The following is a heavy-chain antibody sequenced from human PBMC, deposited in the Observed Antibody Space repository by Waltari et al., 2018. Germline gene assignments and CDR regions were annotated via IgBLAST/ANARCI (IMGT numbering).Heavy chain of an antibody. V-gene: IGHV4-4*02. CDR1: GGSITSLNW. CDR2: LFHTEAT. Sequence: QVQLQESGPGLVKPSGTLSLTCAVPGGSITSLNWCPWVRPPPGKGLEWIGELFHTEATSYNPSLKSRLTISVDKSKNQFSLKLSSVTVADTAVYYCVRAGYCSRSGCQTWAWDWGQGTLVTVSS. CDR3: VRAGYCSRSGCQTWAWD. D-gene: IGHD2-2*01. J-gene: IGHJ4*02.